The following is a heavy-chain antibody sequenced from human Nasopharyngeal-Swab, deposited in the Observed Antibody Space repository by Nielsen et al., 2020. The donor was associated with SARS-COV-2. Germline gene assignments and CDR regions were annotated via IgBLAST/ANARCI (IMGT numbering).Heavy chain of an antibody. CDR2: IYYSGST. CDR1: GGSISSYY. V-gene: IGHV4-59*01. Sequence: SETLSLTCTVSGGSISSYYWSWIRQPPGKGLEWIGYIYYSGSTKYNPSLKSRVTISVDTSKNQFSLNLNSVTAADTAVYYCARDPAANHYDASGYYYDYGMDVWGQGTTVTVSS. CDR3: ARDPAANHYDASGYYYDYGMDV. D-gene: IGHD3-22*01. J-gene: IGHJ6*02.